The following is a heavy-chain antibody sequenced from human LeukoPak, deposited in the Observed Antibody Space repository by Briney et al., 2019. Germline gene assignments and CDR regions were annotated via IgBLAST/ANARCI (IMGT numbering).Heavy chain of an antibody. J-gene: IGHJ4*02. CDR3: ARDQVGAAGYYFDY. Sequence: GGSLKLSCAASGFTFDEYGMSWVRHAPGKGLEWVSDLNWNGGSTGYADSVKGRFTISRDNPKNSLYLQMNSLRAEDTALYYCARDQVGAAGYYFDYWGQGTLVTVSS. CDR1: GFTFDEYG. V-gene: IGHV3-20*04. D-gene: IGHD1-26*01. CDR2: LNWNGGST.